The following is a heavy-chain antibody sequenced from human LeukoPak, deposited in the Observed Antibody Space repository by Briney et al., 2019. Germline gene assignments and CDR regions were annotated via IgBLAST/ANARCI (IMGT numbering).Heavy chain of an antibody. CDR1: GFTFSSYA. V-gene: IGHV3-23*01. D-gene: IGHD3-10*01. CDR2: ISGSGGST. Sequence: PGGSLRLSCAASGFTFSSYAMSWVRQAPGKGLEWVSAISGSGGSTYYVDSVKGRFTISRDNSKNTLYLQMNSLTAEDTAVYYCAKDSETYYFGSGRPGISYYYYYMDVWGKGITVTITS. J-gene: IGHJ6*03. CDR3: AKDSETYYFGSGRPGISYYYYYMDV.